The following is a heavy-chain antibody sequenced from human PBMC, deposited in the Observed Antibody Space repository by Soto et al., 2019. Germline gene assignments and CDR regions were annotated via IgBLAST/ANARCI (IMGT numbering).Heavy chain of an antibody. V-gene: IGHV1-8*02. J-gene: IGHJ5*02. CDR2: MNPGSGDT. D-gene: IGHD5-18*01. Sequence: GXSVKVSCKASGYTFTNNDVSWVRQATGQGLEWMGWMNPGSGDTGYAQKFQGRVTMTRDISIATAYMELNSLTSEDTAIYYCARMESFGSLNWFDPWGQGTLVTV. CDR1: GYTFTNND. CDR3: ARMESFGSLNWFDP.